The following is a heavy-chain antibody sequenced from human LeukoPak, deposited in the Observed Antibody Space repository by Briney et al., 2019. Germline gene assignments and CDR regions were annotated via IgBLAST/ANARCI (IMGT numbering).Heavy chain of an antibody. CDR2: ISSSSSYI. Sequence: GGSLRLSCAASGFTFSSYAMNWVRQAPGKGLEWVSSISSSSSYIYCADSVKGRFTISRDNAKNSLYLQMNSLRAEDTAVYYCARDLHLRWLLPPESDYWGQGTLVTVSS. CDR1: GFTFSSYA. J-gene: IGHJ4*02. D-gene: IGHD3-22*01. CDR3: ARDLHLRWLLPPESDY. V-gene: IGHV3-21*01.